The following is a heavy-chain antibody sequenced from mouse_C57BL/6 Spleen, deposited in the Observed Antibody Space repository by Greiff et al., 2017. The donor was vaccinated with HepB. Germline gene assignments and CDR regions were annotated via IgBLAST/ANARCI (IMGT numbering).Heavy chain of an antibody. D-gene: IGHD1-1*01. Sequence: EVQLQQSGPELVKPGASVKISCKASGYTFTDYYMNWVKQSHGKSLEWIGDINPNNGGTSYNQKFKGKATLTVDKSSSTAYMELRSLTSEDSAVYYCARGPYYYGTLYYYAMDYWGQGTSVTVSS. CDR1: GYTFTDYY. CDR3: ARGPYYYGTLYYYAMDY. CDR2: INPNNGGT. J-gene: IGHJ4*01. V-gene: IGHV1-26*01.